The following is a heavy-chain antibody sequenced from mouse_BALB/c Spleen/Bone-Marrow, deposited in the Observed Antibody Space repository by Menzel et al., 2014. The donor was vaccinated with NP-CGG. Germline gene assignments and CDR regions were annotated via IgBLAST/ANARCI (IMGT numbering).Heavy chain of an antibody. CDR1: GFSLNNDG. CDR2: IWSGGST. D-gene: IGHD2-13*01. CDR3: ARNGHYYAMDY. V-gene: IGHV2-2*02. Sequence: QVQLQQSGPGLVQPSQSLSITCTVSGFSLNNDGVHWVRQFPGKGLEWLGVIWSGGSTDYNAAFVSRLSIIKDNSKSQVFLKMNSLQANDTAIYYCARNGHYYAMDYWGQGTSVTVSS. J-gene: IGHJ4*01.